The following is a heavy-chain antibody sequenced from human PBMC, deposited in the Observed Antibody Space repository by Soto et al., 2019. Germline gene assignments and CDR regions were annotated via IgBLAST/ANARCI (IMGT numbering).Heavy chain of an antibody. CDR1: GFSLSTSGVG. Sequence: QITLKESGPTLVKPTQTLTLTCTFSGFSLSTSGVGVGWIRQPPGKALEWLALIWWDDNKRYTPSLNIRPPITRGTSRNQVVLTMTKMDPVDTGAFYCAHTSSDYYYWFDSWGQGTLVTVSS. V-gene: IGHV2-5*02. D-gene: IGHD3-22*01. CDR3: AHTSSDYYYWFDS. CDR2: IWWDDNK. J-gene: IGHJ5*01.